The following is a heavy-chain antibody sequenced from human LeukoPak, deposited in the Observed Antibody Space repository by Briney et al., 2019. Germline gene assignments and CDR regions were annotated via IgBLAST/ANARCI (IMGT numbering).Heavy chain of an antibody. CDR1: GFTFSTYL. J-gene: IGHJ5*02. Sequence: GGSLRLSCAASGFTFSTYLMTWVRQAPGKGLEWVSAISGSGGTTYYADSIKGRFTISRDNSKNTVFLQMNSLRAEDTATYYCAKRYRWELHHWGQGILLIVSS. V-gene: IGHV3-23*01. CDR3: AKRYRWELHH. CDR2: ISGSGGTT. D-gene: IGHD1-26*01.